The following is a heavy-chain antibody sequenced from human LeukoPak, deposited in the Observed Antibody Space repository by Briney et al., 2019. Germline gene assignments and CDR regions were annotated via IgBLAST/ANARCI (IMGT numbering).Heavy chain of an antibody. V-gene: IGHV3-23*01. D-gene: IGHD6-19*01. CDR3: AKDSAMTGYSSGWYVGSFDY. Sequence: GGSLRLSCAASGFTFSSDAMSWVRQAPGKGLEWVSAISGSGGSTYYADSVKGRFTISRDNSKNTLYLQMNSLRAEDTAVYYCAKDSAMTGYSSGWYVGSFDYWGQGTLVTVSS. CDR1: GFTFSSDA. CDR2: ISGSGGST. J-gene: IGHJ4*02.